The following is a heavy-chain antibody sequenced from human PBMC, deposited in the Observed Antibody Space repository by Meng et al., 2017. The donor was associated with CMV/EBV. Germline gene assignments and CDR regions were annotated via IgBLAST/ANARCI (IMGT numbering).Heavy chain of an antibody. D-gene: IGHD2-2*01. J-gene: IGHJ4*02. CDR1: GFTFSSYW. Sequence: GESLKISCAASGFTFSSYWMSWVRQAPGKGLEWVANIKQDGSNKYYADSVKGRFTISRDNSKNTLYLQMNSLRAEDTAVYYCAKGGVVPAAIRPYYFDYWGQGTLVTVSS. V-gene: IGHV3-7*01. CDR2: IKQDGSNK. CDR3: AKGGVVPAAIRPYYFDY.